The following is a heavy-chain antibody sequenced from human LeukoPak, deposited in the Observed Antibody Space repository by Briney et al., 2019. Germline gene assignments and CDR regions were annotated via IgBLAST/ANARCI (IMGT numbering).Heavy chain of an antibody. D-gene: IGHD3-3*01. J-gene: IGHJ4*02. CDR3: ARVSTIRGLDY. CDR2: INPNSGGT. V-gene: IGHV1-2*02. Sequence: GASVRVSCKASGYTFTGYYMHWVRQAPGQGLERMGWINPNSGGTNYAQKFQGRVTMTRDTSISTAYMELSRLRSDDTAVYYCARVSTIRGLDYWGQGTLVTVSS. CDR1: GYTFTGYY.